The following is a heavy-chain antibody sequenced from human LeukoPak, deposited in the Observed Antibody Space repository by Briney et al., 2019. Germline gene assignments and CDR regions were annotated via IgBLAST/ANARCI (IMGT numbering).Heavy chain of an antibody. CDR1: GGTFGSYA. J-gene: IGHJ2*01. CDR3: ARDPRASNWGGAFDL. Sequence: SVKVSCKASGGTFGSYAISWVRQAPGQGLEWMGGIIPIFGTANYAQKFQGRVTITADESTSTAYMELSSLRSEDTAVYYCARDPRASNWGGAFDLWGRGTLVTVSS. CDR2: IIPIFGTA. V-gene: IGHV1-69*13. D-gene: IGHD7-27*01.